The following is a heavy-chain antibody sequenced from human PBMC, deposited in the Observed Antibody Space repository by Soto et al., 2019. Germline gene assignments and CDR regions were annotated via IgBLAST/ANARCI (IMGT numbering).Heavy chain of an antibody. Sequence: QVQLVQSGAEVKKPGASVKVSCKASGYTFTSYDINWVRQATGKALEWMGWMNPNSANTGYAQKFQGRVTKTRNTAISTASMELSSRRSADTSVYYCAREGVRGIDVWGHGATVTVSS. J-gene: IGHJ6*02. CDR3: AREGVRGIDV. CDR2: MNPNSANT. D-gene: IGHD3-16*01. CDR1: GYTFTSYD. V-gene: IGHV1-8*01.